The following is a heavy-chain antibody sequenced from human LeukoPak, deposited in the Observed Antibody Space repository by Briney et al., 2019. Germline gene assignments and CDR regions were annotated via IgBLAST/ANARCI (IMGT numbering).Heavy chain of an antibody. Sequence: GGSLRLPCAASGFTFSNFFMQWVRQAPGKGLEWVADIASDGSHTFYVDSVKGRFTISRDNSKNTLYLQMNSLGPEDTAVYFCARERQDTVIHSGAFDIWGQGTMVTVSS. CDR2: IASDGSHT. CDR1: GFTFSNFF. J-gene: IGHJ3*02. V-gene: IGHV3-30-3*01. CDR3: ARERQDTVIHSGAFDI. D-gene: IGHD2-21*02.